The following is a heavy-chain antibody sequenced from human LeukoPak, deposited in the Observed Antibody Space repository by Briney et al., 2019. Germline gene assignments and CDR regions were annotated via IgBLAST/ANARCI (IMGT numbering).Heavy chain of an antibody. V-gene: IGHV3-53*01. J-gene: IGHJ4*02. CDR3: RICGGDCSLIDH. Sequence: GGSLRLSCAGSGFPFSPAWMSWVRQAPGKGLEWVSAIYGGGGTDYADSVKGRFIISRDNSKKTLFLQMNSLRAEDTAVYYCRICGGDCSLIDHWGQGTPVTVSS. D-gene: IGHD2-21*02. CDR2: IYGGGGT. CDR1: GFPFSPAW.